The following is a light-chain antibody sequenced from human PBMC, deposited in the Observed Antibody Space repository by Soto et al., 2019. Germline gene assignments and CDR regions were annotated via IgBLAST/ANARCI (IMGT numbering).Light chain of an antibody. CDR3: QQYGRSPLMYT. CDR1: QSVTSNF. J-gene: IGKJ2*01. V-gene: IGKV3-20*01. CDR2: GAS. Sequence: EIVLTQSPGTLSLSPGERATLSCRASQSVTSNFLAWYQQKPGQAPRLIIYGASTRAAGVPDRFSGSGSGTDFTLTITRLEPEDFAVYYCQQYGRSPLMYTFGQGTKV.